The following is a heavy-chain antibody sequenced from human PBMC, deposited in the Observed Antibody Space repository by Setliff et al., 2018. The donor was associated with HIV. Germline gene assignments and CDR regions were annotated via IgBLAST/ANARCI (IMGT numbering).Heavy chain of an antibody. CDR3: AGGGRDDYNYEY. Sequence: GGSLRLSCAASGFSFSNSWMHWVRQAPGKGLVWVSRINTDGRLTNYADSVKGRFTISRDNAKRSLYLQMNSLRAEDTAVYYCAGGGRDDYNYEYWGQGTLVTVSS. CDR2: INTDGRLT. D-gene: IGHD4-4*01. CDR1: GFSFSNSW. J-gene: IGHJ4*02. V-gene: IGHV3-74*01.